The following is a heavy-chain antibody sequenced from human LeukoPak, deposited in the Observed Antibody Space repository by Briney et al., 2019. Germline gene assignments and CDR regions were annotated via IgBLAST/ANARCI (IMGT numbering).Heavy chain of an antibody. V-gene: IGHV4-4*07. D-gene: IGHD3-22*01. Sequence: SETLSLTCTVSGGSISSYYWSWIRQPAGKGLEWIGRIYTSGSTNCNPSLKSRVTMSVDTSKNQFSLKLSSVTAADTAVYYCARDGYYYDSSGYYCEAFDIWGQGTMVTVSS. CDR2: IYTSGST. CDR1: GGSISSYY. CDR3: ARDGYYYDSSGYYCEAFDI. J-gene: IGHJ3*02.